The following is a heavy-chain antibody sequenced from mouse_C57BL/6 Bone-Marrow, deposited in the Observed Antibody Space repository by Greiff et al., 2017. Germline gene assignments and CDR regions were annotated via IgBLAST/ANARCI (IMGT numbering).Heavy chain of an antibody. D-gene: IGHD1-1*01. V-gene: IGHV1-50*01. CDR2: IVPSDRYT. CDR1: GYTFTSSW. Sequence: FQLQQPGAELLNPGASVKLSCKASGYTFTSSWMQWVKQRPGQGLAWIGEIVPSDRYTTYNQKFKGKATLTVDTASSTAYMQLSSLTSEYSAVYYCARPDYYGNSDWFAYWGQETLVTVSA. CDR3: ARPDYYGNSDWFAY. J-gene: IGHJ3*01.